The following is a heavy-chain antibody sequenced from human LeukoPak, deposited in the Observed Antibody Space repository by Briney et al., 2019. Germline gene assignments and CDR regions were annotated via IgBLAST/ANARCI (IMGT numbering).Heavy chain of an antibody. CDR2: ISGSGGST. J-gene: IGHJ4*02. D-gene: IGHD6-19*01. CDR1: GFTYSSYD. CDR3: AKYWHSGSTYDY. V-gene: IGHV3-23*01. Sequence: GGSLRLFCGPCGFTYSSYDMSWVRQAPGKGLEWVSDISGSGGSTYYAHSEKRRFPIHRDNYEHTLYLQIKSQRAEHTAVFYCAKYWHSGSTYDYWGQGTLVTVSS.